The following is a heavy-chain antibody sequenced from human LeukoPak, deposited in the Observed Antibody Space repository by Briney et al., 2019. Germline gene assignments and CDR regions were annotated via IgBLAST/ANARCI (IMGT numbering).Heavy chain of an antibody. V-gene: IGHV1-18*01. D-gene: IGHD3-22*01. Sequence: ASVKVSCTASGYTFTSYGISWVRQAPGQGLEWMGWISAYNGNTNYAQKLQGRVTMTTDTSTSTAYMELRSLRSDDTAVYYCARDLRRYYYDSSGYPFDYWGQGTLVTVSS. J-gene: IGHJ4*02. CDR3: ARDLRRYYYDSSGYPFDY. CDR2: ISAYNGNT. CDR1: GYTFTSYG.